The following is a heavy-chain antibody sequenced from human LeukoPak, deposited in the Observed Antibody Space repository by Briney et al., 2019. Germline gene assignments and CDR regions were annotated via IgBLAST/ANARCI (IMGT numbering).Heavy chain of an antibody. CDR2: ISGSGGST. CDR1: GFTFSSYA. CDR3: AKDRDDSGYCEYSGYDY. J-gene: IGHJ4*02. V-gene: IGHV3-23*01. Sequence: GGSLRLSCAASGFTFSSYAMSWVRQAPGKGLEWVSAISGSGGSTYYADSVKGRFTISRDNSKNTLYLQMNSLRAEDTAVYYCAKDRDDSGYCEYSGYDYWGQGTLVSVSS. D-gene: IGHD3-22*01.